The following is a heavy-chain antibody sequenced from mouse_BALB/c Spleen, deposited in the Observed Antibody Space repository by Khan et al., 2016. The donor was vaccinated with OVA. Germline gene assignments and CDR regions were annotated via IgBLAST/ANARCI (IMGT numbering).Heavy chain of an antibody. CDR2: INPSTGYT. CDR1: GYTFTTYW. V-gene: IGHV1-7*01. CDR3: ARRGFYGIFPY. D-gene: IGHD2-1*01. Sequence: QVRLQQSGAELAKPGASVKMSCTASGYTFTTYWMHWIKQRPGQGLEWIGYINPSTGYTEYNQNFKDKATLTADESSSTAYMHLNSLTSEDSAVYYCARRGFYGIFPYWGQGTLVTVSA. J-gene: IGHJ3*01.